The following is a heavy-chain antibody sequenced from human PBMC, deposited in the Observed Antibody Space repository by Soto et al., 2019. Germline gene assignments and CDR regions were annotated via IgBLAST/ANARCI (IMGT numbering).Heavy chain of an antibody. V-gene: IGHV3-66*01. Sequence: LRHCFETARFTVINYFMSLFHQAPGKALKRVSHNYSDGSTYYADSVKGSFTISRDNSKNTLYLQMNSLRADDTAVYYCASRRNPYGAYDYWGQGP. J-gene: IGHJ4*02. CDR1: RFTVINYF. D-gene: IGHD4-17*01. CDR2: NYSDGST. CDR3: ASRRNPYGAYDY.